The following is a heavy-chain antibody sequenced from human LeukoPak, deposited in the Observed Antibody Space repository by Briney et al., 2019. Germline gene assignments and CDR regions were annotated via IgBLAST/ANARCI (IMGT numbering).Heavy chain of an antibody. CDR1: GFTFSTYS. J-gene: IGHJ4*02. Sequence: GGSLRLSCAASGFTFSTYSMNWVRQAPGKGLEWVSYISSRSSTIYYADSVKGRFTISRDNGKNSLYLQMNSLRAEDTAVYYCARDGGYDPFDYWGQGTLVTVSS. D-gene: IGHD1-14*01. CDR2: ISSRSSTI. CDR3: ARDGGYDPFDY. V-gene: IGHV3-48*01.